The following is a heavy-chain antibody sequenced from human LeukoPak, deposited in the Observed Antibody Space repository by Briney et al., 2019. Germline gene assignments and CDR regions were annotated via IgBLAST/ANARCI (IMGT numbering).Heavy chain of an antibody. Sequence: ASVKVSCKVSGYTLTELSMHWARQAPGQGLEWMGWINPNSGGTNYAQKFQGRVTMTRDTSISTAYMELSRLRSDDTAVYYCARAGQLVPYYFDYWGQGTLVTVSS. V-gene: IGHV1-2*02. CDR3: ARAGQLVPYYFDY. CDR1: GYTLTELS. D-gene: IGHD6-6*01. CDR2: INPNSGGT. J-gene: IGHJ4*02.